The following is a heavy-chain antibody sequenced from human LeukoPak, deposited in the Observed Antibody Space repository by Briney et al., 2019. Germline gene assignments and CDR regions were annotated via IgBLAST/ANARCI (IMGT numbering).Heavy chain of an antibody. CDR1: GYTFTSYP. V-gene: IGHV1-18*01. J-gene: IGHJ4*02. CDR2: ITTYNGNT. Sequence: ASVKVSCKASGYTFTSYPISWVRQAPGQGLEWMGWITTYNGNTHYAQKLQGRVTMTTETSTSTAYMDLRGLRSDDTAVYYCARGYNYGDYVGDFDYWGQGTLVTVSS. D-gene: IGHD4-17*01. CDR3: ARGYNYGDYVGDFDY.